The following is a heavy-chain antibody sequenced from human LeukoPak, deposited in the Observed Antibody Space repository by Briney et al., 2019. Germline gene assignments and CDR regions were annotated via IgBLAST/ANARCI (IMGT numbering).Heavy chain of an antibody. J-gene: IGHJ6*02. V-gene: IGHV4-39*07. Sequence: SETLSLTCTVSGGSISSSSYYWGWIRQPPGKGLEWIGSIYYSGSTYYNPSLKSRVTISVDTSKNQFSLKLSSVTAADTAVYYCARADIVVVTARYGMDVWGQGTTVTVSS. CDR3: ARADIVVVTARYGMDV. CDR2: IYYSGST. CDR1: GGSISSSSYY. D-gene: IGHD2-21*02.